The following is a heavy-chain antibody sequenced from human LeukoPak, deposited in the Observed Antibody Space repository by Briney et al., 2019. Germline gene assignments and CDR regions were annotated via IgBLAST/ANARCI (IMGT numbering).Heavy chain of an antibody. CDR3: ATEYCSSTSCYTDY. J-gene: IGHJ4*02. CDR1: GYTFTGYY. Sequence: ASVKVSCKASGYTFTGYYMHWVRQAPGQGLEWMGWINPNSGGTNYAQKFQGRVTMTRGTSISTAYMELSRLRSDDTAVYYCATEYCSSTSCYTDYWGQGTLVTVSS. CDR2: INPNSGGT. D-gene: IGHD2-2*02. V-gene: IGHV1-2*02.